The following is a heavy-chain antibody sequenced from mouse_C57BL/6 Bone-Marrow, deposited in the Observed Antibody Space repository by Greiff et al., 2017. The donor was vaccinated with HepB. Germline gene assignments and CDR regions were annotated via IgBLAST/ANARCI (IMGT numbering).Heavy chain of an antibody. CDR3: AKYYYGPDWYFDV. J-gene: IGHJ1*03. Sequence: QVQLQQSGAELVKPGASVKLSCKASGYTFTSYWMHWVKQRPGQGLEWIGMIHPNSGSTNYNEKFKSKATLTVDKSSSTAYMQLSSLTSEDSAVYYCAKYYYGPDWYFDVWGTGTTVTVSS. D-gene: IGHD1-1*01. CDR1: GYTFTSYW. CDR2: IHPNSGST. V-gene: IGHV1-64*01.